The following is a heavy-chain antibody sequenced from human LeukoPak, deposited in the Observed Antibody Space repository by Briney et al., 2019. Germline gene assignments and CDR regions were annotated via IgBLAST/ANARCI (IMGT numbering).Heavy chain of an antibody. CDR1: GFSFRSYG. CDR3: AKDTDGEHGLDY. CDR2: IWYEGSDE. Sequence: SGGSLRLSCAASGFSFRSYGMHWVRQAPGKGLEWVAVIWYEGSDEYYADSVKGRFTISRDNSKNTLHLQMNGLRAEDTAVYYCAKDTDGEHGLDYWGQGTLVTVSS. J-gene: IGHJ4*02. D-gene: IGHD4-17*01. V-gene: IGHV3-33*06.